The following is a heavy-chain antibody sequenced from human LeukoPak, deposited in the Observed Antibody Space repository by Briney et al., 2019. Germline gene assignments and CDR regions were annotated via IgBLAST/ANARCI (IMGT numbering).Heavy chain of an antibody. V-gene: IGHV4-61*02. D-gene: IGHD6-19*01. CDR1: GGSISSGSYY. CDR2: IYTSGST. Sequence: PSETLSLTCTVSGGSISSGSYYWSWIRQPAGEGLEWIGRIYTSGSTNYNPSLMSRVTISVDTSKNQFSLKLSSVTAADTAVYYRARELTLAVAGSRSGLWGKVAPTTTRREYYFDYWGQGTLVTVSS. CDR3: ARELTLAVAGSRSGLWGKVAPTTTRREYYFDY. J-gene: IGHJ4*02.